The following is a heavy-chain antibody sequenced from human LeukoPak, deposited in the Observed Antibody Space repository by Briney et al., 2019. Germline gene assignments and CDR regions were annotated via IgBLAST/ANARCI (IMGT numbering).Heavy chain of an antibody. CDR2: IYSGGST. CDR1: GFTVSSNY. Sequence: GGSLRLSCAASGFTVSSNYMSWVRQAPGKGLEWVSVIYSGGSTYYADSVKGRFTTSRDNSKNTLYLQMNSLRAEDTAVYYCARDGSVAGFNWFDPWGQGTLVTVSS. D-gene: IGHD6-19*01. CDR3: ARDGSVAGFNWFDP. V-gene: IGHV3-66*01. J-gene: IGHJ5*02.